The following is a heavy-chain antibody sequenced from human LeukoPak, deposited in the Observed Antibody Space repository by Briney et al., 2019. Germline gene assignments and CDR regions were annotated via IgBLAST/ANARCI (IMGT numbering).Heavy chain of an antibody. V-gene: IGHV4-31*03. CDR2: IYYSGST. J-gene: IGHJ4*02. CDR1: GGSISSGGYY. CDR3: ARGVDYDSPGYFDY. Sequence: SETLSLTCTVSGGSISSGGYYWSWIRQHPGKGLEWIGYIYYSGSTYYNPSLKSRVTISVDTSKNQFSLKLSSVTADTAVYYCARGVDYDSPGYFDYWGQGTLVTVSS. D-gene: IGHD3-22*01.